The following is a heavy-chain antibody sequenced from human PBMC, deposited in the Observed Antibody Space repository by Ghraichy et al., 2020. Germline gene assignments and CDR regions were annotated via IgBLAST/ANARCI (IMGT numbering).Heavy chain of an antibody. J-gene: IGHJ6*02. CDR1: GYTFTGYY. CDR2: INPNSGGT. D-gene: IGHD6-19*01. Sequence: ASVKVSCKASGYTFTGYYMHWVRQAPGQGLEWMGWINPNSGGTNYAQKFQGRVTMTRDTSISTAYMELSRLRSDDTAVYYCARELSIAVGRYYYYGMDVWGQGTTVTVSS. V-gene: IGHV1-2*02. CDR3: ARELSIAVGRYYYYGMDV.